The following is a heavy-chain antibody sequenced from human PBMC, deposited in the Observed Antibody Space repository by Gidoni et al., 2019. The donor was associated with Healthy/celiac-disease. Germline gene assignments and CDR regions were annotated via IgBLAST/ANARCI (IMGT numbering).Heavy chain of an antibody. V-gene: IGHV4-34*01. J-gene: IGHJ6*02. Sequence: QVQLQQWGAGLLKPSETLSLTCAVYGGSFSGDYWSWIRQPPGKGLEWSGEINPSGSTNYNPYSKSRVTISVDTSKNQCSMKMSSVTAADTAVYYWARRTFYYYDGMDVWGQGTTVTVSS. CDR2: INPSGST. CDR1: GGSFSGDY. CDR3: ARRTFYYYDGMDV.